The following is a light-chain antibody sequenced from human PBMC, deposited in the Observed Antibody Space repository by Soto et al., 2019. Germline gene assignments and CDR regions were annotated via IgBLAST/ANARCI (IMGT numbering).Light chain of an antibody. CDR2: AAS. J-gene: IGKJ1*01. CDR3: QQYYTYPRT. Sequence: AIRMTQTPSSFSASTGDRVTITCRASQGISNYLAWYQHKPGKAPKLLIYAASTLQSGVPSRFSGSRSGTDFTLTISCLQSEDFATYYCQQYYTYPRTFGQGTKVEIK. V-gene: IGKV1-8*01. CDR1: QGISNY.